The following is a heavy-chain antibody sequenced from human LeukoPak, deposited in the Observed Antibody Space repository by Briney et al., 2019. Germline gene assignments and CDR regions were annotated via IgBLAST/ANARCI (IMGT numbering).Heavy chain of an antibody. CDR2: ISGSGGST. V-gene: IGHV3-23*01. D-gene: IGHD1-26*01. J-gene: IGHJ4*02. Sequence: GGSLRLSCAASGFTFSSYAMSWVRQAPGKGLEWVSAISGSGGSTYYAGSAKGRFTISRDNSKNTLYLQMNSLRAEDTAVYYCAKDYLVGATVAYYFDYWGQGTLITVSS. CDR3: AKDYLVGATVAYYFDY. CDR1: GFTFSSYA.